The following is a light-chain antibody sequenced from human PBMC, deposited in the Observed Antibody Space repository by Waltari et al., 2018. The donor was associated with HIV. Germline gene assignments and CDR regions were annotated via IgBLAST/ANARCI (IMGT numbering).Light chain of an antibody. V-gene: IGLV2-14*01. J-gene: IGLJ1*01. CDR2: DVR. CDR3: SSWTSSTTLV. Sequence: QSALTQPASVSGSPGQSITISCTGTNSDFGSSDFVSWYQQYPGKAPRLIISDVRKRPSGISSRFSGSKYGYTASLTISGLRAEDEADYFCSSWTSSTTLVFGTGTKVTVL. CDR1: NSDFGSSDF.